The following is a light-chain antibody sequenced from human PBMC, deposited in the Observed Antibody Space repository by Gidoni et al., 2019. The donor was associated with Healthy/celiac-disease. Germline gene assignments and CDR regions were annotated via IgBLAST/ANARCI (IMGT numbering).Light chain of an antibody. J-gene: IGKJ4*01. CDR2: DAS. V-gene: IGKV3-11*01. CDR1: QSVSSY. CDR3: QQRSNWPPT. Sequence: IVLTQSPATLSLSPGERATLSCRASQSVSSYLAWYQQKPGQAPRLLINDASNRATGIPARFSGSGSGTDFTLTISSLEPEDFAVYYCQQRSNWPPTFXGXTKVEIK.